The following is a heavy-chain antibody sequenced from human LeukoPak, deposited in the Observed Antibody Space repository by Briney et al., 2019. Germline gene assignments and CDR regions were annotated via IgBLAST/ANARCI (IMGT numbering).Heavy chain of an antibody. D-gene: IGHD2-15*01. CDR1: GFTFSSYW. J-gene: IGHJ4*02. CDR2: IKQDGSEK. V-gene: IGHV3-7*01. Sequence: SGGSLRLSCAASGFTFSSYWMSWVRQAPGKGLEWVANIKQDGSEKYYVDSVKGRFTISRDNAKNSLYLQMNSLRAEDTAVYYCARDRIVVVGEFDYWGQGTLVTVSS. CDR3: ARDRIVVVGEFDY.